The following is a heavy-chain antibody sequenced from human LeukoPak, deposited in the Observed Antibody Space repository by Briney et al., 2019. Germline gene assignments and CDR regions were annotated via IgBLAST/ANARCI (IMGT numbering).Heavy chain of an antibody. V-gene: IGHV1-3*01. D-gene: IGHD3-3*01. Sequence: ASVTVSCTASGYTFTSYAMHWVRQAPGQRLEWMGWINAGNGNTKYSQKFQGRVTITRDTSASTAYMELSSLRSEDTAVYYCARDSERFLEWLLYRYSPYYYYYGMDVWGQGTTITVSS. J-gene: IGHJ6*02. CDR3: ARDSERFLEWLLYRYSPYYYYYGMDV. CDR2: INAGNGNT. CDR1: GYTFTSYA.